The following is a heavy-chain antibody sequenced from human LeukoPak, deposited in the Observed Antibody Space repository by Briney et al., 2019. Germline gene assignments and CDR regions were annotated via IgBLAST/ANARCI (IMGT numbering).Heavy chain of an antibody. CDR1: GFFFNTYW. CDR2: INSDGSKT. J-gene: IGHJ4*02. CDR3: ARVAVGAITFDY. Sequence: GGSLRLSCAASGFFFNTYWMHWVRQAPGKGLVWVSRINSDGSKTSHADSVKGRFTISRDNAKNTLYLQMNGLRAEDTAVYYCARVAVGAITFDYWGQGTLVTVSS. V-gene: IGHV3-74*01. D-gene: IGHD1-26*01.